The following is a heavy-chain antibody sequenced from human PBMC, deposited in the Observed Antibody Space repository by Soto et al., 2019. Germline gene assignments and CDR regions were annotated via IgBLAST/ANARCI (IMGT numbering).Heavy chain of an antibody. D-gene: IGHD2-2*01. CDR3: ARLTGCSSTSCYPGGGFDY. J-gene: IGHJ4*02. CDR1: GGTFSSNT. Sequence: QVQLVQSGAEVKKPGSSVKVSCKASGGTFSSNTISWVRQAPGQGLEWMGRIIPILGIANYAQKFQGRVTITADKSTSTAYMEPSSLRSEDTAVYYCARLTGCSSTSCYPGGGFDYWGQGTLVTVSS. V-gene: IGHV1-69*02. CDR2: IIPILGIA.